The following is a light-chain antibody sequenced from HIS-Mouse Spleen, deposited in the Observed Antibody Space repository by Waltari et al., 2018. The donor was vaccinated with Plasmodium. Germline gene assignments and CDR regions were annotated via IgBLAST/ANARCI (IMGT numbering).Light chain of an antibody. CDR1: QRISSY. CDR3: QQSYSTWT. J-gene: IGKJ1*01. V-gene: IGKV1-39*01. Sequence: DIQMTQSPSSLSASVGDRVTITCRASQRISSYLTWYQQKPGKAPKLLIYAASSLQSGVPSRFSGSGSGTDFTLTISSLQPEDFATYNCQQSYSTWTFGQGTKVEIK. CDR2: AAS.